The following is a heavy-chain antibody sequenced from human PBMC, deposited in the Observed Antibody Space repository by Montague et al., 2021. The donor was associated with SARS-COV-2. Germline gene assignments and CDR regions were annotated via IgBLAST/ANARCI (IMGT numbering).Heavy chain of an antibody. J-gene: IGHJ4*02. V-gene: IGHV4-34*01. Sequence: SETLSLTCAVYGGSFGDDHWSWIRKRPGKGMEWIGDIKQSGSTNXNPYLKSRVTISVDTYKNQFSLMLTSVSAADTAVYFCARGHLSVSMIVVVFTSVSYYFCHRGRGAQVTVSS. CDR3: ARGHLSVSMIVVVFTSVSYYFCH. D-gene: IGHD3-22*01. CDR2: IKQSGST. CDR1: GGSFGDDH.